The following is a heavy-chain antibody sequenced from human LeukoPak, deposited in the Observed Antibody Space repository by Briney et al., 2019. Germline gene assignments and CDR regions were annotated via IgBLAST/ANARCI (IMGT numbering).Heavy chain of an antibody. D-gene: IGHD2-15*01. CDR2: ISYDGSNK. V-gene: IGHV3-30*18. Sequence: GGSLRLSCAASGFTFSSYGMHWVRQAPGKGLEWVAGISYDGSNKYYADSVKGRFTISRDNSKNTLYLQMNSLRAEDTAVYYCAKDLVVAATEYFDYWGQGTLVTVSS. CDR1: GFTFSSYG. J-gene: IGHJ4*02. CDR3: AKDLVVAATEYFDY.